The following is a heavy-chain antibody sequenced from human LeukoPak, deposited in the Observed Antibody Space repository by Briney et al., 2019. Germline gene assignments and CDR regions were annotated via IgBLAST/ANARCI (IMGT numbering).Heavy chain of an antibody. V-gene: IGHV3-53*01. CDR2: IYSGGST. CDR1: GFTVSSNY. D-gene: IGHD6-19*01. J-gene: IGHJ4*02. Sequence: GGSLRLSCAASGFTVSSNYMSWVRQAPGKGLEWVSVIYSGGSTYYADSVKGPFTISRDNSKNTLYLQMDSLRAEDTAVYYCARDTYSSGWYSDYWGQGTLVTVSS. CDR3: ARDTYSSGWYSDY.